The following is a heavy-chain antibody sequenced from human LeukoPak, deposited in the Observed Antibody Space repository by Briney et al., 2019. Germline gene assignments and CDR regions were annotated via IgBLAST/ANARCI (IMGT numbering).Heavy chain of an antibody. D-gene: IGHD3-16*02. J-gene: IGHJ3*02. CDR2: INPSGST. Sequence: SATLSLTCAVSGGSFSGYYWSWIRQPPGQGLEWIGGINPSGSTNYNPSLKSRVTISVDTSKNQSSLKLSSVTAADTAVYYCARGTPYYDYVWGSYRPDAFDIWGQGTMVTVSS. CDR1: GGSFSGYY. CDR3: ARGTPYYDYVWGSYRPDAFDI. V-gene: IGHV4-34*01.